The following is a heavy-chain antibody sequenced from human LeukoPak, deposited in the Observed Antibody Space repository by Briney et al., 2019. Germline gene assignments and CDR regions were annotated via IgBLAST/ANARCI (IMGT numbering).Heavy chain of an antibody. D-gene: IGHD6-6*01. CDR3: QYSSSSSYYFDY. CDR2: IRSKAYGGTT. V-gene: IGHV3-49*04. J-gene: IGHJ4*02. CDR1: GFTVSSNY. Sequence: PGGSLRLSCAASGFTVSSNYMSWVRQAPGKGLEWVGFIRSKAYGGTTEYAASVKGRFTISRDDSKSIAYLQMNSLKTEDTAVYYCQYSSSSSYYFDYWGQGTLVTVSS.